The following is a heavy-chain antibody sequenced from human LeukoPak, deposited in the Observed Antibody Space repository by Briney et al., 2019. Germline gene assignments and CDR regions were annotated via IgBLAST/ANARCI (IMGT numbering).Heavy chain of an antibody. Sequence: SETLSLTCAVYGGSFSSYYWSWIRQPPGKGLEWIGEINHSGSTNYNPSLKSRVTISVDTFKNQFSLKLSSVTAADTAVYYCARGREAIFGVVRNFYYFDYWGQGTLVTVSS. CDR2: INHSGST. V-gene: IGHV4-34*01. CDR3: ARGREAIFGVVRNFYYFDY. CDR1: GGSFSSYY. D-gene: IGHD3-3*01. J-gene: IGHJ4*02.